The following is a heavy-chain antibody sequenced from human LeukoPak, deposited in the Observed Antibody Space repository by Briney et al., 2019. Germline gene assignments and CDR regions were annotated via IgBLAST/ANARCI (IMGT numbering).Heavy chain of an antibody. D-gene: IGHD2-2*01. CDR1: GFIFSSYS. V-gene: IGHV3-21*01. CDR2: ISTSSSYI. Sequence: SGGSLRLSCAASGFIFSSYSMNWVRQAPGKGLEWVSSISTSSSYIYYADSVKGRFTISRDNANNSLYLQMNSLSAEDTAVYYCARLFTSCWYNWFDPWGQGTLVTVSS. J-gene: IGHJ5*02. CDR3: ARLFTSCWYNWFDP.